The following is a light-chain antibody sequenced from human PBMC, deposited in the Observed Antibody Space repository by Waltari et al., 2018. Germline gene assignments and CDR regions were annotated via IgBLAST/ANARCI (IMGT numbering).Light chain of an antibody. CDR3: ATWDDSLTGRV. Sequence: QSVLTQPPSASGTPGQRVTISCSGSSSNIGTNYVYWYQQLPGTAPKLLIYRDNQRASGVPDRFSGSKSGTSASLAISGLRSEDEADYCCATWDDSLTGRVFGGGTKLTVV. CDR2: RDN. J-gene: IGLJ3*02. CDR1: SSNIGTNY. V-gene: IGLV1-47*01.